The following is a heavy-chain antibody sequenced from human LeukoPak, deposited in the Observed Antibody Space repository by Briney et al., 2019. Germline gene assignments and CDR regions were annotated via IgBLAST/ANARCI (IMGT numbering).Heavy chain of an antibody. V-gene: IGHV4-30-2*01. J-gene: IGHJ5*02. D-gene: IGHD6-13*01. CDR3: AGDNIPVAGTGLSWFDP. CDR1: GGSISSGGYS. Sequence: SQTLSLTCAVSGGSISSGGYSWSWIRQPPGKGLEWIGYIYHSGTPYYNPSLKSRVTLSVDRSKNQFSLKMTSVTAADTAVYYCAGDNIPVAGTGLSWFDPWGQGTLVTVSS. CDR2: IYHSGTP.